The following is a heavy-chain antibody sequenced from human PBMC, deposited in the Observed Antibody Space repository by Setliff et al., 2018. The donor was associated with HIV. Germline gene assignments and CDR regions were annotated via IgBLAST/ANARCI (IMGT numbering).Heavy chain of an antibody. D-gene: IGHD2-15*01. CDR2: IYTSGST. V-gene: IGHV4-4*08. CDR3: ASLLPVDY. Sequence: SETLSLTCTVSGDSISRYYWSWIRQPPGKGLEWIGYIYTSGSTMYNPSLKSRVSISIDKSKKQFSLKVTSVTATDTAVYYCASLLPVDYWGQGTLVTVSS. CDR1: GDSISRYY. J-gene: IGHJ4*02.